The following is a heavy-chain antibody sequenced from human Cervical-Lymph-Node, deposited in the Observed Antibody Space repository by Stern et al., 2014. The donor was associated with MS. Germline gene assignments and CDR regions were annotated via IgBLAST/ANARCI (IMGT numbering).Heavy chain of an antibody. D-gene: IGHD3-16*02. Sequence: VQLVESGAEVKKPGASVKVSCKASGYRFSTFYLHWLRQAPGQGLQWIGRIDPGSGGTTASQTFQGRLAMTRDSSITTAYLELSGLRSDDTAVYYCARIYCSGDECYHSFDTWGQGTLVTVSS. CDR3: ARIYCSGDECYHSFDT. CDR1: GYRFSTFY. CDR2: IDPGSGGT. J-gene: IGHJ4*02. V-gene: IGHV1-2*06.